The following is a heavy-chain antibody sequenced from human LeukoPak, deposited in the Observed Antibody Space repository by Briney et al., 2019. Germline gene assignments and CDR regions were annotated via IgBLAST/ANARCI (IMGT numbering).Heavy chain of an antibody. D-gene: IGHD3-10*01. CDR3: ARGDDYGSPKLFTE. V-gene: IGHV1-2*02. CDR2: IDPDNGNT. Sequence: GASVKVSCKASEYTFSSYYFSWMRRAPGQALEWMGWIDPDNGNTNFAQKVQGRVTLTRATSISTVYLELTSLRFDDTAVYYCARGDDYGSPKLFTEWGQGTLVTVSS. J-gene: IGHJ4*02. CDR1: EYTFSSYY.